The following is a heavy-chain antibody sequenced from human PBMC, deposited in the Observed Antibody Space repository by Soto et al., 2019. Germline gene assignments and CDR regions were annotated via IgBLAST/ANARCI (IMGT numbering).Heavy chain of an antibody. CDR1: GRTFNINAYF. D-gene: IGHD1-26*01. J-gene: IGHJ4*02. CDR2: IDNGGNT. Sequence: ETLSLTCTVSGRTFNINAYFWYLSWIRHPPGKGLDWIGSIDNGGNTHYSAPLKSRVIISADTSKNQFSLSLNSVTAADTAVYYCVKRSLLMAPTWGQGIQVTVSS. V-gene: IGHV4-39*01. CDR3: VKRSLLMAPT.